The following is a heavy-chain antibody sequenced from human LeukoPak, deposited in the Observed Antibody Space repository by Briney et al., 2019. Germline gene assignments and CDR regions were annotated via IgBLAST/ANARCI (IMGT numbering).Heavy chain of an antibody. CDR2: IYYSGST. J-gene: IGHJ4*02. D-gene: IGHD3-16*02. V-gene: IGHV4-59*01. CDR1: GGSISSYY. Sequence: SVSLSLTCTVSGGSISSYYWSWIRQPPGKGLEWIRYIYYSGSTNYNPNLKSRVTISVDTSKNQFSLKLSSVTAADTAVYYCARYVWGSYPTFEDYWGQGTLVTVSS. CDR3: ARYVWGSYPTFEDY.